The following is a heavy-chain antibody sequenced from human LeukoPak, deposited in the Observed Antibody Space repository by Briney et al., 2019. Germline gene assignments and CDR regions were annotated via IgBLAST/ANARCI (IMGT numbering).Heavy chain of an antibody. Sequence: GGSLRLSCAASGFTFSSYWMHWVRQAPGKGLVWVSRINSEGSSTSYADSVKGRFTISRDNAKNTLYLQMNSLRADDTAVYYCARDSKAAGIPHDYWGQGTLVTVSS. CDR3: ARDSKAAGIPHDY. V-gene: IGHV3-74*01. D-gene: IGHD6-13*01. J-gene: IGHJ4*02. CDR2: INSEGSST. CDR1: GFTFSSYW.